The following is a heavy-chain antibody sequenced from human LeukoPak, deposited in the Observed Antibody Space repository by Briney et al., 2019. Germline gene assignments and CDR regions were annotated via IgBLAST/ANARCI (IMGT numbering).Heavy chain of an antibody. D-gene: IGHD3-10*01. CDR1: GFTFRYYA. J-gene: IGHJ5*02. CDR3: ARENYYGWGSNRHIWFDP. Sequence: KPGGSLRLSCAASGFTFRYYAMSWVRQPPGKGLEWIWEINHSGSTNYNPSLKSGGTTTVDTSKNEFSLKLSSVTAADTAVYYCARENYYGWGSNRHIWFDPWGQGTLVTVSS. V-gene: IGHV4-34*01. CDR2: INHSGST.